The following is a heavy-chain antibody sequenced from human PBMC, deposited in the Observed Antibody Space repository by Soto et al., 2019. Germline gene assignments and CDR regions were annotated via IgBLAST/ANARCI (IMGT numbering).Heavy chain of an antibody. Sequence: GGSLRIYCAASGFTFSSYWMHWVRQAPGKGLVWVSRINSDGSSTSYADSVKGRFTIYRDNAKNTLYLHMNSPRAEDTAVYYCATSLRAGVFGLFDYWGQVTLVTVSS. CDR2: INSDGSST. CDR1: GFTFSSYW. J-gene: IGHJ4*02. CDR3: ATSLRAGVFGLFDY. V-gene: IGHV3-74*01. D-gene: IGHD3-10*02.